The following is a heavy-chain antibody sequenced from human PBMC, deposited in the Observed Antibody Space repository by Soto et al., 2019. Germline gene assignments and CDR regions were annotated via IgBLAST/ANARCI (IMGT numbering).Heavy chain of an antibody. J-gene: IGHJ6*02. CDR3: ARDTSQDSSGYYYANYYYYGMDV. Sequence: GASVNVSCKASGYTFTSYAMHWVRQATGQRLEWMGWINAGNGNTKYSQKLQGRVTITRDTSASTAYMELSSLRSEDTAVYYCARDTSQDSSGYYYANYYYYGMDVWGQGTTVTVSS. CDR1: GYTFTSYA. CDR2: INAGNGNT. V-gene: IGHV1-3*01. D-gene: IGHD3-22*01.